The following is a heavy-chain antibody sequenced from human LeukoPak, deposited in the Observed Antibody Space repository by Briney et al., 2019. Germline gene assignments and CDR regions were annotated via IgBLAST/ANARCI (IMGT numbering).Heavy chain of an antibody. Sequence: PGGSLRLSCAASRFTFSNYAMHWVRQAPGKGLEWVAVISHDGSNKYYADSVKGRFTISRDISKNTLYLQMNSLRAEDTAVYYCAGDRTRDGYNQGRVFDYWGQGTLVTVSS. CDR3: AGDRTRDGYNQGRVFDY. V-gene: IGHV3-30-3*01. J-gene: IGHJ4*02. D-gene: IGHD5-24*01. CDR1: RFTFSNYA. CDR2: ISHDGSNK.